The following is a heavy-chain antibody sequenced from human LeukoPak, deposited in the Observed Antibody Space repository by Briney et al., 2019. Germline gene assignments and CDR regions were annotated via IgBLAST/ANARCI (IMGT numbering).Heavy chain of an antibody. CDR1: GHPFNNYW. J-gene: IGHJ4*02. CDR2: IYSGDSDT. Sequence: GESLKISCKGSGHPFNNYWIAWVRQMPGKGLEWMGIIYSGDSDTRYSPSFQGQVTISADKSISTAYLQWSSLKASDTAMYYCARSRGYSSGWPDPLDYWGQGTLVTVSS. D-gene: IGHD6-19*01. CDR3: ARSRGYSSGWPDPLDY. V-gene: IGHV5-51*01.